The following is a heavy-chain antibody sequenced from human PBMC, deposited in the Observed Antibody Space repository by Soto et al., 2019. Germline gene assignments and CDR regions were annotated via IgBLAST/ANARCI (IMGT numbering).Heavy chain of an antibody. Sequence: SETLSLTCAVYGGSFNNYYWSWIRQPPGKGLEWIGEINHSESTNYNPSLKSRVTISVDTSKNQFSLEPSSVTAADTAVYYCARDARYCSSTSCYLYYGMDVWGQGTTVTVSS. D-gene: IGHD2-2*01. CDR3: ARDARYCSSTSCYLYYGMDV. CDR1: GGSFNNYY. CDR2: INHSEST. V-gene: IGHV4-34*01. J-gene: IGHJ6*02.